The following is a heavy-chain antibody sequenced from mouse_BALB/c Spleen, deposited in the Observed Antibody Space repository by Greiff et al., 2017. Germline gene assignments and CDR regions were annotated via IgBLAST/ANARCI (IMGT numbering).Heavy chain of an antibody. V-gene: IGHV1-54*01. J-gene: IGHJ4*01. CDR3: ARGYAMDY. CDR1: GYAFTNYL. CDR2: INPGSGGT. Sequence: LEESGAELVRPGTSVKVSCKASGYAFTNYLIEWVKQRPGQGLEWIGVINPGSGGTNYNEKFKGKATLTADKSSSTAYMQLSSLTSDDSAVYFCARGYAMDYWGQGTSVTVSS.